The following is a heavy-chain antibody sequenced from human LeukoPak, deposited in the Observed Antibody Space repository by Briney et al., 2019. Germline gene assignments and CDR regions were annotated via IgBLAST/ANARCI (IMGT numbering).Heavy chain of an antibody. J-gene: IGHJ6*02. Sequence: PSETLSLTCAVYGGSFSGYYWSWIRQPPGKGLEWIGEINHSGSTNCNPSLKSRVTISVDTSKNQFSLKLSSVTAADTAVYYCARAWDYYYGMDVWGQGTTVTVSS. V-gene: IGHV4-34*01. D-gene: IGHD7-27*01. CDR1: GGSFSGYY. CDR3: ARAWDYYYGMDV. CDR2: INHSGST.